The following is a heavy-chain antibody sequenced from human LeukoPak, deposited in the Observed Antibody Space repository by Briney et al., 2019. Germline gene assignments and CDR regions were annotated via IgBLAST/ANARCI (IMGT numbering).Heavy chain of an antibody. D-gene: IGHD3-16*01. CDR3: ARRIASAYALDS. CDR2: IYSSGIT. V-gene: IGHV4-4*09. J-gene: IGHJ4*02. CDR1: GGSISGAY. Sequence: SETLSLTCTVSGGSISGAYWSWIRQTPGKGLEWIGYIYSSGITNYNPSLKSRVTMSVDTSKNQFSLNLSSVTAADTAVYYCARRIASAYALDSWGQGTLVTVSS.